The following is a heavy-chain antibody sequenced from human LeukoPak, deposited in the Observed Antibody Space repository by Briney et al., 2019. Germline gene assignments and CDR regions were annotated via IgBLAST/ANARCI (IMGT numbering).Heavy chain of an antibody. J-gene: IGHJ4*02. Sequence: GASVKVSCKASGYTFTSYGISWVRQAPGQGLEWMGWISAYNGNTNYAQKLQGRVTMTTDTSTSTAYMELRSLRSDDTAVYYCARDHQLLWFGESPADYWGQGTLVTASS. CDR2: ISAYNGNT. CDR1: GYTFTSYG. D-gene: IGHD3-10*01. V-gene: IGHV1-18*01. CDR3: ARDHQLLWFGESPADY.